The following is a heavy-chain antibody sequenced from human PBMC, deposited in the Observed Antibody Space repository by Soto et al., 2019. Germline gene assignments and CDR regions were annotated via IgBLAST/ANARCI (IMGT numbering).Heavy chain of an antibody. J-gene: IGHJ5*02. CDR2: MNPNSGNT. Sequence: QVQLVQSGAEVKKPGASVKVSCKASGYTFTSYDINWVRQATGQGLEWMGWMNPNSGNTGHAQKFQGRVTMTRNTSISTAYMELSSLRSDDTAVYYSAIVYGSGRNWFDPWGQGTLVTVSS. CDR3: AIVYGSGRNWFDP. D-gene: IGHD3-10*01. V-gene: IGHV1-8*01. CDR1: GYTFTSYD.